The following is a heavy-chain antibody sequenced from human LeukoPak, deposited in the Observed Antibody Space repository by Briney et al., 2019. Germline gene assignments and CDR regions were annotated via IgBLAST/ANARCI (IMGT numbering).Heavy chain of an antibody. V-gene: IGHV1-2*02. D-gene: IGHD4-17*01. CDR1: GYTFTGYY. CDR2: INPNSGGT. Sequence: ASVRVSCKASGYTFTGYYIHWVRQAPGQGLEWMGWINPNSGGTNYAQKFQGRVTMTRDTSISTAYMELSRLRSDDTAVYYCARDGPTTVTTPLNWFDPWGQGTLVTVSS. CDR3: ARDGPTTVTTPLNWFDP. J-gene: IGHJ5*02.